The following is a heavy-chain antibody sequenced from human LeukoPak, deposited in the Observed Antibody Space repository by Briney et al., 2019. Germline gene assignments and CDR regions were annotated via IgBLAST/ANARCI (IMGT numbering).Heavy chain of an antibody. CDR2: MSDDGSEK. J-gene: IGHJ4*02. V-gene: IGHV3-30-3*01. CDR3: AREADSGYYRTVDY. Sequence: GGSLRLSCTASGFTLSRFAMHWVRQAPGKGLEWLGHMSDDGSEKHYVDSVRGRFTISRDPSKNTLYLEMTSLRTEDTAVYYRAREADSGYYRTVDYWGQGTMVTVS. D-gene: IGHD2-15*01. CDR1: GFTLSRFA.